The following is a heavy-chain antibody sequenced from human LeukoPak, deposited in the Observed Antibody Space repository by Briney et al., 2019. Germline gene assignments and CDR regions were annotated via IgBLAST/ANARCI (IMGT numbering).Heavy chain of an antibody. V-gene: IGHV4-39*07. CDR1: GGSISSSIHY. CDR3: ARPYYYYMDV. J-gene: IGHJ6*03. Sequence: SETLSLTCAVSGGSISSSIHYWAWIRQPPGKGLEWIGSVYYSGGTYYNPSLKSRVTISVDKSKNHFSLKLTSVTAADTAVYYCARPYYYYMDVWGKGTTVTVSS. CDR2: VYYSGGT.